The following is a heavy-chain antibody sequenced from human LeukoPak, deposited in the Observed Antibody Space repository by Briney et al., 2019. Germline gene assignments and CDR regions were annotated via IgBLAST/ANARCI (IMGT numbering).Heavy chain of an antibody. CDR1: GYTFTSYY. J-gene: IGHJ4*02. V-gene: IGHV1-46*01. CDR2: INPSGGST. D-gene: IGHD5-24*01. Sequence: ASVRVSCKASGYTFTSYYMHWVRQAPGQGLEWMGIINPSGGSTSYAQKFQGRVTMTRDTSTSTLYMELSSLRPEDTAVYYCARDGWSEMGTILREVVSDYWGQGTLVTVSS. CDR3: ARDGWSEMGTILREVVSDY.